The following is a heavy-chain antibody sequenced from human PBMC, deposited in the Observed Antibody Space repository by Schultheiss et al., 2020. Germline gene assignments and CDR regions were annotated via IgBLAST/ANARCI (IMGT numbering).Heavy chain of an antibody. CDR1: GGSISSGGYY. D-gene: IGHD6-19*01. CDR2: IYYSGST. CDR3: ASAPIAVAGTVGGD. J-gene: IGHJ4*02. Sequence: SETLSLTCTVSGGSISSGGYYWSWIRQHPGKGLEWIGYIYYSGSTYYNPSLKSRVTISVDTSKNQFSLKLSSVTAADTAVYYCASAPIAVAGTVGGDWGQGTLVTVSS. V-gene: IGHV4-31*03.